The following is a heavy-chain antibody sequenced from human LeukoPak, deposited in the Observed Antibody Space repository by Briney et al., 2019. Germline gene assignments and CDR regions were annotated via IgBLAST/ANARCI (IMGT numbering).Heavy chain of an antibody. Sequence: GGALRLSCAASGFTFSDFYMSWIRQAPGKGLEWVSYISSSGNTKYYADSVKGRFTMSRDNAKNSLYLQMDSLRAEDTAVYYCARDESAYDTWGQGTLVSVSS. CDR2: ISSSGNTK. V-gene: IGHV3-11*04. CDR1: GFTFSDFY. J-gene: IGHJ5*02. CDR3: ARDESAYDT. D-gene: IGHD5-12*01.